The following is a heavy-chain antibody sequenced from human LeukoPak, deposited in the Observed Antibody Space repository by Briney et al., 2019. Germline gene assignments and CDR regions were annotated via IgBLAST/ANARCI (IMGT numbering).Heavy chain of an antibody. J-gene: IGHJ4*02. CDR2: ISYDGDDGSNK. CDR1: GFTFSSYA. Sequence: GGSLRLSCAASGFTFSSYAMHWVRRAPGKGLEWVAVISYDGDDGSNKYYADSVKGRFTISRDNAKNSLYLQMNSLRAEDTAVYYCAREAEEAFDYWGQGTLVTVSS. V-gene: IGHV3-30-3*01. CDR3: AREAEEAFDY.